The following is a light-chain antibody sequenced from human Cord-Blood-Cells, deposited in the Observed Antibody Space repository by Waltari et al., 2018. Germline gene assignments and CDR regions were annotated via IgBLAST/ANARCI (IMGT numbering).Light chain of an antibody. CDR3: CSYAGSSTFVV. CDR1: SSDVGSYNL. J-gene: IGLJ2*01. V-gene: IGLV2-23*01. CDR2: EGS. Sequence: SALTQPASVSGSPGPSLTISCNGTSSDVGSYNLVSSYQQTPGKAPKRMIYEGSKRPSGVSNRFSGSKSGNTASLTISGLQAEDEADYYCCSYAGSSTFVVFGGGTKLTVL.